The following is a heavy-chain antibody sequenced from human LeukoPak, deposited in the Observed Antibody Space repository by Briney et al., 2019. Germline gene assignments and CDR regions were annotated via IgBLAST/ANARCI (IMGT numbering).Heavy chain of an antibody. V-gene: IGHV3-7*01. CDR1: GFIFTNYF. D-gene: IGHD3-3*01. J-gene: IGHJ4*02. CDR2: IKHDGSEK. CDR3: ATDRGWRTSGYYLYYFEY. Sequence: GGSLRLSSAASGFIFTNYFMSWVRQAPGKGLEWVASIKHDGSEKYYVDSVRGRFTISRDNTMNSLYLQMSSLRAEDTAVYYCATDRGWRTSGYYLYYFEYWGQGTLVTYSS.